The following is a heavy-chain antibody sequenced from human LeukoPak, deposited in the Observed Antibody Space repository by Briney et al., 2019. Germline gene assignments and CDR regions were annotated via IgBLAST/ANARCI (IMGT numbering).Heavy chain of an antibody. D-gene: IGHD1-1*01. CDR3: AREQLGLDAFDI. J-gene: IGHJ3*02. CDR2: ISSSASFI. V-gene: IGHV3-48*03. CDR1: GFTFISYE. Sequence: PGGSLRLSCASSGFTFISYEMNWVRQAPGKGLEWVSYISSSASFIYYADSVKGRFTISRDNAKNSLFLQMNSLRAEDTAVYYCAREQLGLDAFDIWGQGTMVTVSS.